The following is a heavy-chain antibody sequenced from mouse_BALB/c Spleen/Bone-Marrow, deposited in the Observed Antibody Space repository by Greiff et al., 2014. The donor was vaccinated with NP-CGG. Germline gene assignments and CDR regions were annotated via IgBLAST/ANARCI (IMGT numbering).Heavy chain of an antibody. CDR2: ISNGGGST. V-gene: IGHV5-12-2*01. Sequence: VQLKESGGGLVQPGGSLKLSCAASGFTFSSYTMSWVRLTPEKRLEWVAYISNGGGSTYYPDTVKGRFTISRDNAKNTLYLQMSSLKPEDTAMYYCARHGGSRGYYFDYWGQGTTLTVSS. CDR3: ARHGGSRGYYFDY. J-gene: IGHJ2*01. CDR1: GFTFSSYT. D-gene: IGHD1-1*01.